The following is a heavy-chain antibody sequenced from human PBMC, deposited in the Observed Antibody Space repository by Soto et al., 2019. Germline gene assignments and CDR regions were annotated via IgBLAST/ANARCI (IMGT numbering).Heavy chain of an antibody. CDR3: AKGITMLVVVIKT. Sequence: EVRLLESGGGLVQPGGSLRLSCAASGFTFSSYAMTWVRQAPGKGLEWVSVISGSGGSTYYADSAKGRFTISRDNSKNMFYLEMNSLRAEDTAAYYCAKGITMLVVVIKTWGQGTLVSVSS. V-gene: IGHV3-23*01. CDR1: GFTFSSYA. D-gene: IGHD3-22*01. J-gene: IGHJ5*02. CDR2: ISGSGGST.